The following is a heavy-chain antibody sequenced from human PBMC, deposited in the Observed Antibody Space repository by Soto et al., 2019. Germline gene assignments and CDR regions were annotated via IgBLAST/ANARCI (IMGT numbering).Heavy chain of an antibody. J-gene: IGHJ4*02. CDR2: ISGNGGDT. D-gene: IGHD3-10*01. V-gene: IGHV3-23*01. CDR3: AKDAVYNDGLWLMDL. CDR1: GLPHSLFA. Sequence: GGSLRLSFIASGLPHSLFAMMWIRQAPGKGLECVTGISGNGGDTQYADSVKGRFTISRDNSKNTVYLQMSDLRADDTAIYYCAKDAVYNDGLWLMDLWGQGTQVTVSS.